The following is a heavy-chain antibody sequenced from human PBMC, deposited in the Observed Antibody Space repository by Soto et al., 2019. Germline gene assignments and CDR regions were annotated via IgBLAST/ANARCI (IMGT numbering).Heavy chain of an antibody. CDR1: GASVSTAY. CDR2: IYNGGSP. CDR3: ATLPPRVVVSVLPIAT. J-gene: IGHJ4*02. Sequence: SETLSLTCTVSGASVSTAYWSWIRRPPGKRLEYIGFIYNGGSPNYNPSLEGRVTISVDKSNNQFLLKLNSVTAADAAMYYCATLPPRVVVSVLPIATWGQGTQVTVSS. V-gene: IGHV4-59*02. D-gene: IGHD5-12*01.